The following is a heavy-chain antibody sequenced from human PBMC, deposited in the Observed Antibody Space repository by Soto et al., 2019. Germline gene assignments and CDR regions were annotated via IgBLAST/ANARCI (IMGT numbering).Heavy chain of an antibody. J-gene: IGHJ4*02. CDR2: IYYSGST. CDR1: GGSISSYY. Sequence: SLTCTVSGGSISSYYWSWIRQPPGKGLEWIGYIYYSGSTNYNPSLKSRVTISVDTSKNQFSLKLSSVTAADTAVYYCARVSYDFWSGYSYYFDYWGQGTLVTVSS. CDR3: ARVSYDFWSGYSYYFDY. V-gene: IGHV4-59*01. D-gene: IGHD3-3*01.